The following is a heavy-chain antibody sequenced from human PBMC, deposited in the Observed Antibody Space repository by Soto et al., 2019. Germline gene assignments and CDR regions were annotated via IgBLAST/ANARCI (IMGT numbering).Heavy chain of an antibody. Sequence: ASVKVSCKASGYTFTSYDINWVRQATGQGLEWMGWMNPNSGNTGYAQKFQGRVTMTRNTSISTAYMELSSLRSEDTAVYYCAREIYCGGDCYPRRIVAFDIWGQGTIVTVSS. D-gene: IGHD2-21*02. J-gene: IGHJ3*02. CDR2: MNPNSGNT. V-gene: IGHV1-8*01. CDR1: GYTFTSYD. CDR3: AREIYCGGDCYPRRIVAFDI.